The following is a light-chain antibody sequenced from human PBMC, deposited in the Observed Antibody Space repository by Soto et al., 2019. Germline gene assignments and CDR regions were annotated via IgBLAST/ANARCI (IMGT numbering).Light chain of an antibody. CDR1: SSDIGGYNY. Sequence: QSALTQPASVSGSPGQSITVSCTGTSSDIGGYNYVSWYQQHPGKAPKHMVYEVTNRPSGVSDRFSGSKSGNTASLTISGLQADDEGYYYCSSYTSRSTLYVFGTGTKLTVL. V-gene: IGLV2-14*01. J-gene: IGLJ1*01. CDR3: SSYTSRSTLYV. CDR2: EVT.